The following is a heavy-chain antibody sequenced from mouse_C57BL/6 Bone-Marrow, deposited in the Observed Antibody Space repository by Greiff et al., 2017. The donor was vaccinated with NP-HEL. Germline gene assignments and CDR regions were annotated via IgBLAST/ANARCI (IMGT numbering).Heavy chain of an antibody. J-gene: IGHJ1*03. CDR3: ARWDYGSSWYFDV. D-gene: IGHD1-1*01. V-gene: IGHV1-82*01. CDR2: IYPGDGDT. Sequence: QVQLQQSGPELVKPGASVKISCKASGYAFSSSWMNWVKQRPGKGLEWIGRIYPGDGDTNYNGKFKGKATLTADKSSSTAYMQLSSLTSEDSAVYFGARWDYGSSWYFDVWGTGTTVTVSS. CDR1: GYAFSSSW.